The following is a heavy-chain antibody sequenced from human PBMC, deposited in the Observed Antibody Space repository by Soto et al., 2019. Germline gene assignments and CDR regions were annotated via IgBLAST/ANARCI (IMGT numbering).Heavy chain of an antibody. V-gene: IGHV3-9*01. CDR3: AKDIRDSSGWYGAFDI. J-gene: IGHJ3*02. CDR1: GFTFDDYA. D-gene: IGHD6-19*01. CDR2: ISWNSGSI. Sequence: GGSLRLSCAASGFTFDDYAMHWVRQAPGKGLEWVSGISWNSGSIGYADSVKGRFTISRDNAKNSLYLQMNSLRAEDTALYYCAKDIRDSSGWYGAFDIWGQGTMVTVSS.